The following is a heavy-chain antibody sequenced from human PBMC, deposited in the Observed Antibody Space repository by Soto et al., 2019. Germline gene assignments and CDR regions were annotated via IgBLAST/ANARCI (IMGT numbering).Heavy chain of an antibody. V-gene: IGHV1-18*01. D-gene: IGHD4-17*01. CDR2: ISAYNGNT. J-gene: IGHJ3*02. CDR3: ARDCVSYGDGQSAGAFDI. CDR1: GYTFTSYG. Sequence: ASVKVSCKASGYTFTSYGISWVRQAPGQGLEWMGWISAYNGNTNYAQKLQGRVTMTSDTSASTVYMELSSLRSDDTAVYYCARDCVSYGDGQSAGAFDIWGQGTMVTVSS.